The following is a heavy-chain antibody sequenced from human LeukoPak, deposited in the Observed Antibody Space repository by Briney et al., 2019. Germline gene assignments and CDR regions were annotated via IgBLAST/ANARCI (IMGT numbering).Heavy chain of an antibody. Sequence: GESLKISCQGSGFIFTSYWVAWVRQVPGKGLEWVGLIYPDDSDTKYSPSFQGQVTISADKSINTAYLQWSSLKASDTAIYYCARRMQDYYGMDVWGQGTTVTVSS. D-gene: IGHD2-8*01. J-gene: IGHJ6*02. CDR3: ARRMQDYYGMDV. CDR2: IYPDDSDT. V-gene: IGHV5-51*01. CDR1: GFIFTSYW.